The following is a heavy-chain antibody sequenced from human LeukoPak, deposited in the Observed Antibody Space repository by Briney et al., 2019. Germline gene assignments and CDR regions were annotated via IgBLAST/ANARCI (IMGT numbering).Heavy chain of an antibody. V-gene: IGHV1-18*01. CDR1: GGTFTSYG. Sequence: ASVKVSCKASGGTFTSYGISWVRQAPGQGLEWMGWISAYNGNTNYAQKLQGRVTMTTDTSTSTAYMELRSLRSDDTAVYYCARDPVRGPYYYYYMDVWGKGTTVTVSS. D-gene: IGHD3-10*02. J-gene: IGHJ6*03. CDR3: ARDPVRGPYYYYYMDV. CDR2: ISAYNGNT.